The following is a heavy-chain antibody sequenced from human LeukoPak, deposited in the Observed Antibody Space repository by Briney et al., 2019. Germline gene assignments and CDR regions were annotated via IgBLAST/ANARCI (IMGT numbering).Heavy chain of an antibody. J-gene: IGHJ4*02. CDR2: ISAYNGNT. CDR3: ARGSYNYPQGDY. Sequence: ASVKVTFKASGYTFTSYGISWVRQAPGQGLEWMGWISAYNGNTNYAQKLQGRVTMTTDTSTSTAYMELRSLRSDDTAVYYCARGSYNYPQGDYWGQGTLVTVSS. D-gene: IGHD5-24*01. V-gene: IGHV1-18*04. CDR1: GYTFTSYG.